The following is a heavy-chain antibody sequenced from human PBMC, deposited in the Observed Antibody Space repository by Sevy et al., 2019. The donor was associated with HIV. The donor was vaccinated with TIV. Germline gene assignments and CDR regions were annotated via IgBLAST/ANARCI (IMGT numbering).Heavy chain of an antibody. J-gene: IGHJ6*02. D-gene: IGHD2-15*01. CDR3: AKGYCSGGSCPRDYYYYGMDV. V-gene: IGHV3-23*01. Sequence: LSLTCAASGFTFSTYAMNWVRQAPGKGLEWVSSISGSGRSTYYADSVEGRFTISRHNSKNTLYLQMNSLRADDTAVYYCAKGYCSGGSCPRDYYYYGMDVWGQGTTVTVSS. CDR1: GFTFSTYA. CDR2: ISGSGRST.